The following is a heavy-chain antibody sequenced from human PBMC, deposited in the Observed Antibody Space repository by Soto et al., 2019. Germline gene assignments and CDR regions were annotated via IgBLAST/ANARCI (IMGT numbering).Heavy chain of an antibody. D-gene: IGHD2-2*02. CDR1: GYTFTGDY. CDR2: INPNRGGT. J-gene: IGHJ4*02. Sequence: TSVKVSCKACGYTFTGDYMHWVRQAPGQGLEWMGWINPNRGGTNYAQKFQGRVTMTRDTSISTAYMELSRLRSDDTAVYYCARDARVVPAAILGYWGQGTLVTVSS. CDR3: ARDARVVPAAILGY. V-gene: IGHV1-2*02.